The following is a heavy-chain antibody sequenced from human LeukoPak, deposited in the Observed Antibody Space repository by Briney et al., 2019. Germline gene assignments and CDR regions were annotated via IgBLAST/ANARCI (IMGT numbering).Heavy chain of an antibody. CDR2: ISYDGSNK. V-gene: IGHV3-30*18. D-gene: IGHD3-22*01. CDR3: AKDSLRYYYDSSGVDY. Sequence: GGSLKLSCAASGFTFSSYGMHWVRQAPGEGLEWVAVISYDGSNKYYADSVKGRFTISRDNSKNTLYLQMNSLRAEDTAVYYCAKDSLRYYYDSSGVDYWGQGTLVTVSS. J-gene: IGHJ4*02. CDR1: GFTFSSYG.